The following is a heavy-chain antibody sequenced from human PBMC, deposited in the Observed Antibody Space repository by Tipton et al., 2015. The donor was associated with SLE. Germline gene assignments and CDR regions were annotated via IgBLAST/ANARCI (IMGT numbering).Heavy chain of an antibody. CDR2: ISSSSSYI. CDR1: GFTFSSYS. D-gene: IGHD3-3*01. CDR3: AKDRLYDFWSRRQIHRYYIDY. J-gene: IGHJ4*02. Sequence: QLVQSGGGLVQPGGSLRLSCAASGFTFSSYSMNWVRQAPGKGLEWVSSISSSSSYIYYADSLKGRFTISRDNAKNSLYLQMNSLRAEDAAVYYCAKDRLYDFWSRRQIHRYYIDYWGQGTLVTVSS. V-gene: IGHV3-21*01.